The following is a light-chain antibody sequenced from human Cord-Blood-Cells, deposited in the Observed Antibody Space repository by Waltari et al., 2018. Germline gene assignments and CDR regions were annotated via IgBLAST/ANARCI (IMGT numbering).Light chain of an antibody. CDR1: SSYVGGYNY. CDR2: DVS. V-gene: IGLV2-14*01. CDR3: SSYTSSSTWV. J-gene: IGLJ3*02. Sequence: QSALTQPASVSGSPGQSISISCTGTSSYVGGYNYVSGYQQHPGKAPKLMIYDVSKRPSGVSNRFSGSKSGNTDSLTISGLQAEDEADYYCSSYTSSSTWVFGGGTKLTVL.